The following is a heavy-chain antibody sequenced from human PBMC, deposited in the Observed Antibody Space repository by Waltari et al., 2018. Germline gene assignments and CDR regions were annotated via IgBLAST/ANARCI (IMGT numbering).Heavy chain of an antibody. CDR3: ARGRRHYYGSGSYRPYFDY. Sequence: QVQLQQWGAGLLKPSETLFLTCAVYGGSFSGYYWSWIRQPPGKGLEWIGEINHSGSTNYNPSLKSRVTISVDTSKNQFSLKLSSVTAADTAVYYCARGRRHYYGSGSYRPYFDYWGQGTLVTVSS. CDR2: INHSGST. CDR1: GGSFSGYY. J-gene: IGHJ4*02. V-gene: IGHV4-34*01. D-gene: IGHD3-10*01.